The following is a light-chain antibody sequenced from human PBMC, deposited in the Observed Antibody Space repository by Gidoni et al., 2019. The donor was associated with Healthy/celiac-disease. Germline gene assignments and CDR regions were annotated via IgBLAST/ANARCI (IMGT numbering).Light chain of an antibody. Sequence: DIVMNQSPDSLSVSLGERATTNCKSSQSVLYSSNNKNYLAWYQQKPGQPPKLLIYWASTRESGVPDRFSGSGSGTDFTLTISSLQAEDMAVYYCQQYYSTPLTFGGGTKVEIK. CDR3: QQYYSTPLT. V-gene: IGKV4-1*01. CDR1: QSVLYSSNNKNY. J-gene: IGKJ4*01. CDR2: WAS.